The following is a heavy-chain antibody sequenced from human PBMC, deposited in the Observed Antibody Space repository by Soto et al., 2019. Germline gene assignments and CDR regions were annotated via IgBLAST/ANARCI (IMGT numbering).Heavy chain of an antibody. D-gene: IGHD6-19*01. CDR3: AKDRKTGSGWYWDY. CDR2: ISASGVST. V-gene: IGHV3-23*01. Sequence: GGSLRLSCAASGFTFSSYAMSWVRQAPGKGLEWVSGISASGVSTYYADSVKGRFTISRGNSENTLYLQMNSLRAEDTALYYCAKDRKTGSGWYWDYWGQGTLVTVSS. J-gene: IGHJ4*02. CDR1: GFTFSSYA.